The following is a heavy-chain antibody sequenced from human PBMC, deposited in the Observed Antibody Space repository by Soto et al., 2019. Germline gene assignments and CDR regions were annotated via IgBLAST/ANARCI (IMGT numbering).Heavy chain of an antibody. V-gene: IGHV1-18*01. CDR3: ARGLSSGWAINWFDP. J-gene: IGHJ5*02. CDR1: GYTFTSYG. CDR2: ISAYNGNT. D-gene: IGHD6-19*01. Sequence: ASVKVSCKASGYTFTSYGISWVRQAPGQGLEWMGWISAYNGNTNYAQKLQGRVTMTTDTSTSTAYMELRSLRSDDTAVYYCARGLSSGWAINWFDPWGQGTLVTVPQ.